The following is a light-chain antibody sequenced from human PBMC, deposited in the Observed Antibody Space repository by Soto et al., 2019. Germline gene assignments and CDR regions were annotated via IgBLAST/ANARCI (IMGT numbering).Light chain of an antibody. J-gene: IGLJ1*01. V-gene: IGLV2-14*02. CDR2: EVT. Sequence: QSVLTQPASVSGSPGQSITISCTGTSRDIGISNLVSWYQQYPGKAPKLMIYEVTKRPSGVSDRFSGSKSGNTASLTVSGLQAEDEADYYCSSYAGSNNYVFGTGTKVTVL. CDR3: SSYAGSNNYV. CDR1: SRDIGISNL.